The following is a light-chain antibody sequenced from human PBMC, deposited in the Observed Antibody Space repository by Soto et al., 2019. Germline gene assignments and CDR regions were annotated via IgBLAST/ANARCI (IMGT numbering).Light chain of an antibody. J-gene: IGKJ1*01. CDR1: KSVSSSY. Sequence: EILLTQSPGTLSLSPGERATLXXRASKSVSSSYLAWHQQKPGQAPRLLIYGASSRATGIPDRFSGSGSGTDFTLTISRLEPEDFAVYYCQQYGSSPPVTFGQGTRWIS. CDR3: QQYGSSPPVT. V-gene: IGKV3-20*01. CDR2: GAS.